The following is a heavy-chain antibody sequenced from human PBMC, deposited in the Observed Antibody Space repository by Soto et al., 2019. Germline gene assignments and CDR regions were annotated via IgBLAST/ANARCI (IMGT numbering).Heavy chain of an antibody. CDR1: GFTFSSYA. J-gene: IGHJ4*02. CDR2: IGGSGAAT. D-gene: IGHD6-19*01. CDR3: ARGGGIAVAGTHLDY. Sequence: EVQLLESGGGLVQPGGSLRLSCAASGFTFSSYAMSWARQAPGKGLEWASGIGGSGAATNYADSVKGRLTISRDNAQNTLYLQMSSLRAEDTAVYYCARGGGIAVAGTHLDYSGQGTPVTVSS. V-gene: IGHV3-23*01.